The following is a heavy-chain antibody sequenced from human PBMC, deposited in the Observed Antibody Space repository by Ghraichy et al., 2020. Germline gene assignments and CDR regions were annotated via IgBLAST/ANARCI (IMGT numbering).Heavy chain of an antibody. CDR3: TPAYCSGASCPAYFDY. J-gene: IGHJ4*02. CDR2: IKNKANNYAT. V-gene: IGHV3-73*01. CDR1: GFTFSGSA. D-gene: IGHD2-15*01. Sequence: GGSLRLSCAASGFTFSGSAMHWVRQASGKGLEWVGRIKNKANNYATAYGASVKGRFTISRDDSKNTAYLQMGGLKTEDTAVYYCTPAYCSGASCPAYFDYWGQGTLVTVSS.